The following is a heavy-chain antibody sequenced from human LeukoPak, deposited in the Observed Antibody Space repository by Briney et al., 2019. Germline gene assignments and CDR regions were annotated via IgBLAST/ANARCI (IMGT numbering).Heavy chain of an antibody. Sequence: SETLSLTCTVSGGSISSSSYYWGWIRQPPGKGLEWIGSIYYSGSTYYNPSLKSRVTISVDTSKNQFSLKLSSVTAADTAVYYCARDSSSVLDYWGQGTLVTVSP. J-gene: IGHJ4*02. CDR3: ARDSSSVLDY. CDR2: IYYSGST. V-gene: IGHV4-39*07. CDR1: GGSISSSSYY. D-gene: IGHD6-19*01.